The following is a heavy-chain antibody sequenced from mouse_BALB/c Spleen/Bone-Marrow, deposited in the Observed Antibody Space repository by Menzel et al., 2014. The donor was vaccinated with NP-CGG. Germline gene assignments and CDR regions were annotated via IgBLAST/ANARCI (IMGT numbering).Heavy chain of an antibody. Sequence: EVQLQQSGTVLARPGASVKMSCKASGYSFTSYWMHWVKQRPGQGLEWIGAIYPGNSDTSYSQKFKGKAKLTAVTSASTAYMELSSLTNEDSAVYYCTRFLYYYRSREGDYAMDYWGQGTSVTVSS. J-gene: IGHJ4*01. D-gene: IGHD1-1*01. CDR2: IYPGNSDT. CDR1: GYSFTSYW. V-gene: IGHV1-5*01. CDR3: TRFLYYYRSREGDYAMDY.